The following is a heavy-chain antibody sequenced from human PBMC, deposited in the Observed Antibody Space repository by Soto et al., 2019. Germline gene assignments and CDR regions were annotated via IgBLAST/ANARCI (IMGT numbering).Heavy chain of an antibody. CDR3: ARGKWELLSGTYYYYGMDV. J-gene: IGHJ6*02. CDR1: GYTFTSYD. CDR2: MNPNSGNT. D-gene: IGHD1-26*01. Sequence: SVKVSFRASGYTFTSYDINWVRQATGQGLEWMGWMNPNSGNTGYAQKFLGRVTMTRNTSISTAYMELSSLRSEDTAVYYCARGKWELLSGTYYYYGMDVWGQGTTVTVSS. V-gene: IGHV1-8*01.